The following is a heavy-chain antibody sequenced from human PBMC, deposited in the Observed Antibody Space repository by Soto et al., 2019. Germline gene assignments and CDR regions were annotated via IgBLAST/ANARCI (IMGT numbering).Heavy chain of an antibody. CDR3: TKNGGWPPDPLEYFHH. D-gene: IGHD6-19*01. J-gene: IGHJ1*01. V-gene: IGHV4-59*08. CDR2: ISNTGST. CDR1: TDFSSHSC. Sequence: SETRSLTWIVSTDFSSHSCWSWIRQSPGKGLEWIGYISNTGSTTRYNPALESRVTLSVDSSKSQLSLRLNSVTAADTAVYYCTKNGGWPPDPLEYFHHWGPGTLVTVSS.